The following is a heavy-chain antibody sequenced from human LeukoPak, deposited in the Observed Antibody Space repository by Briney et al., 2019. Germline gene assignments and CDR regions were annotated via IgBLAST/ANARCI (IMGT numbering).Heavy chain of an antibody. J-gene: IGHJ5*02. D-gene: IGHD6-19*01. CDR1: GYTFTGYY. CDR3: ARGRSSGADNWFDP. V-gene: IGHV1-69*13. CDR2: IIPIFGTA. Sequence: ASVKLSCKASGYTFTGYYMHWVRQAPGQGLEWMGGIIPIFGTANYAQKFQGRVTITADESTSTAYMELSSLRSEDTAVYYCARGRSSGADNWFDPWGQGTLVTVSS.